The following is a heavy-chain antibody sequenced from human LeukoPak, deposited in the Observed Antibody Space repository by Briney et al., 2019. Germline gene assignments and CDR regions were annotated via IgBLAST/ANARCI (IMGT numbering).Heavy chain of an antibody. Sequence: HPGGSLRLSCAASGFTFSSYGMSWVRQAPGKGLEWVSAISGSGGSTYYADSVKGRFTISRDNSKNTLYLQMNSLRAEDTAVYYCAKGHTVTRYYYYYMDVWGKGTTVTISS. D-gene: IGHD4-17*01. CDR1: GFTFSSYG. V-gene: IGHV3-23*01. CDR3: AKGHTVTRYYYYYMDV. CDR2: ISGSGGST. J-gene: IGHJ6*03.